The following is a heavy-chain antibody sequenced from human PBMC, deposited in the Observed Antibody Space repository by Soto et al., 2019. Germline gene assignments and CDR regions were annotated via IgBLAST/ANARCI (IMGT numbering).Heavy chain of an antibody. V-gene: IGHV6-1*01. J-gene: IGHJ6*02. Sequence: PSQTLSLTWSLSWDSVSDNTAACNWIRQSPSRGLEWVGRPYYRSKWFHDYAASVESRMAINPDTSRNQFSLQLNYVTPEDTAVYYCARVHCSAGTCLDGLDFWGQGTTVTVYS. CDR3: ARVHCSAGTCLDGLDF. D-gene: IGHD2-15*01. CDR1: WDSVSDNTAA. CDR2: PYYRSKWFH.